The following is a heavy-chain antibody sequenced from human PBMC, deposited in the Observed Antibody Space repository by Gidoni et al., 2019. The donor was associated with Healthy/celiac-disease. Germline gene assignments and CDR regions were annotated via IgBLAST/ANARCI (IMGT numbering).Heavy chain of an antibody. CDR2: ISSSSSYT. V-gene: IGHV3-11*05. CDR1: GFTFSDYY. J-gene: IGHJ3*02. CDR3: ARVAGKGAFDI. Sequence: QVQLVESGGGLVKPGGSLRLSCAASGFTFSDYYMSWIRQAPGKGLEWVSYISSSSSYTNYADSVKGRFTISRDKAKNSLYLQMNSLRAEDTAVYYCARVAGKGAFDIWGQGTMVTVSS. D-gene: IGHD1-1*01.